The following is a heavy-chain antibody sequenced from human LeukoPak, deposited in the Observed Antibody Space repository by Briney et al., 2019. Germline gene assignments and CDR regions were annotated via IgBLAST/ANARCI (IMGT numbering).Heavy chain of an antibody. CDR3: GGGGSTVTTSY. CDR2: IYYSGST. CDR1: GASISSSSYY. D-gene: IGHD4-17*01. Sequence: SETLSLTCTVSGASISSSSYYWGWLRQPPGKGLEWNGSIYYSGSTYYHPSLKSRVTISVDTSKNQFFLKLRSVTAADTAVYYCGGGGSTVTTSYWGQGTLVTVSS. V-gene: IGHV4-39*07. J-gene: IGHJ4*02.